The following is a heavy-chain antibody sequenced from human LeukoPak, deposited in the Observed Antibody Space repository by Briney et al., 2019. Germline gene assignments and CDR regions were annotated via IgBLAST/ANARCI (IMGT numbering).Heavy chain of an antibody. CDR3: ARDGSPKNFRFLEWFSSPYGMDV. CDR2: ISAYNGNT. D-gene: IGHD3-3*01. J-gene: IGHJ6*02. V-gene: IGHV1-18*01. CDR1: GYTFTSYG. Sequence: ASVKVSCKASGYTFTSYGISWVRQAPGQGLEWMGWISAYNGNTNYAQKLQGRVTMTTDTSTSTAYTELRSLRSDDTAVYYCARDGSPKNFRFLEWFSSPYGMDVWGQGTSVTVSS.